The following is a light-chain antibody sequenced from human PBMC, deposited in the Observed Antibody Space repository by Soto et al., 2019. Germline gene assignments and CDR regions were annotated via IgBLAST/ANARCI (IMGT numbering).Light chain of an antibody. Sequence: ENVLTQSPGTLSLSPGERATLSCRASQSVRTNDLAWYQQKPGQAPRLLVYRASNRVPGIPDRFSGSGSGTDFTLTISRLEPEDFVVYYCQQYGSSYTFGQGTKLEIK. V-gene: IGKV3-20*01. J-gene: IGKJ2*01. CDR2: RAS. CDR3: QQYGSSYT. CDR1: QSVRTND.